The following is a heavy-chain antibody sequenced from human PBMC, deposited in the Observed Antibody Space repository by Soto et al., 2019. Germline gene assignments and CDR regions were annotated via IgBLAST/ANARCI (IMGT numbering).Heavy chain of an antibody. CDR1: GYTFTSYG. D-gene: IGHD2-15*01. Sequence: GASVKVSCKASGYTFTSYGISWVRQAPGQGLEWMGWISAYNGNTNYAQKLQGRVTMTTDTSTSTAYMELRSLRSDDTAVYYCARGSLGYCSGGSCYHNWFDPWGQGTLVTVS. V-gene: IGHV1-18*01. J-gene: IGHJ5*02. CDR2: ISAYNGNT. CDR3: ARGSLGYCSGGSCYHNWFDP.